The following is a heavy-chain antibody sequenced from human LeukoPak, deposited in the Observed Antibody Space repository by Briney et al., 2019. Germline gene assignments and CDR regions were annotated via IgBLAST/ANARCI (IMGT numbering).Heavy chain of an antibody. D-gene: IGHD3-10*01. CDR1: GFTFSSYS. CDR2: ISSSSSYI. CDR3: ARVSDYGSGSYSADY. Sequence: PGGSLRLSCAASGFTFSSYSMNWVRQAPGKGLEWVSSISSSSSYIYYADSVKGRFTISRDNAKNSLCLQMNSLRAEDTAVYYCARVSDYGSGSYSADYWGQGTLVTVSS. V-gene: IGHV3-21*01. J-gene: IGHJ4*02.